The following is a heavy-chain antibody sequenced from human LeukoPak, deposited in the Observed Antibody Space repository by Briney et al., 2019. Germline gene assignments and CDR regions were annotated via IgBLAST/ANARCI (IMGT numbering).Heavy chain of an antibody. D-gene: IGHD3-22*01. CDR3: ARDEGHYDSSGYSNWFDP. J-gene: IGHJ5*02. Sequence: ASVKVSCKAAGYTFTSYYMHWVRQAPGQGLEWMGIINPSGGSTSYAQKFQGRVTMTRDTSTSTVYMELSSLRSEDTAVYYCARDEGHYDSSGYSNWFDPWGQGTLVTVSS. CDR2: INPSGGST. CDR1: GYTFTSYY. V-gene: IGHV1-46*01.